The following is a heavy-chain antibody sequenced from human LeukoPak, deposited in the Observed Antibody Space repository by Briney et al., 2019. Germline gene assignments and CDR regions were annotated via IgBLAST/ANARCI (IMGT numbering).Heavy chain of an antibody. J-gene: IGHJ4*02. CDR2: ISSSSSYI. CDR3: ARAASTSSPFDY. Sequence: GGSLRLSCAASGFTFSSYSMNWVRQAPGKGLEWVSSISSSSSYIYYADSVKGRFTISRDNAKNSLYLQMNSLRAEDTAVYYCARAASTSSPFDYWGQGTLVTVSS. V-gene: IGHV3-21*01. D-gene: IGHD2-2*01. CDR1: GFTFSSYS.